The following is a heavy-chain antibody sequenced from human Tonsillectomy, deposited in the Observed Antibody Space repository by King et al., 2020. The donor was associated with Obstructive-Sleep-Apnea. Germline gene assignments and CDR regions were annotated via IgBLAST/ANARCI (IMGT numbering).Heavy chain of an antibody. CDR2: IKQEGSEQ. V-gene: IGHV3-7*01. CDR1: GFSFSSYW. CDR3: ARDQGDFDY. Sequence: VQLVEAGGGLVQPGGSLRLSFAASGFSFSSYWRSLVRQAPGEGLGWVSNIKQEGSEQYYVESVKGRFTLSRDNAKDSLCLELNSLRAEDTAVYYCARDQGDFDYWGQGTLVTVSS. J-gene: IGHJ4*02.